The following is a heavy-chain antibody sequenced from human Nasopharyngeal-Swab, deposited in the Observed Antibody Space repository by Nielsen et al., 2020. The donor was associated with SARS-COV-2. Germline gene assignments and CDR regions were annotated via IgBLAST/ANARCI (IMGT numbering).Heavy chain of an antibody. CDR1: GFPFSSYG. V-gene: IGHV3-33*01. CDR2: IWYDGSNK. Sequence: GGSLKLSCAASGFPFSSYGMPWVRQAPGKGLEWVAVIWYDGSNKYYADSVKGRFTISRDNSKNTLYLQMNSLRAEDTAVYYCARDYYDSSGYYYFDYWGQGTLVTVSS. CDR3: ARDYYDSSGYYYFDY. D-gene: IGHD3-22*01. J-gene: IGHJ4*02.